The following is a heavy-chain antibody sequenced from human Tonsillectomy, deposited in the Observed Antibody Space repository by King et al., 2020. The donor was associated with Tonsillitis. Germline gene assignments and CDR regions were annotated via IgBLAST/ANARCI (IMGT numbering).Heavy chain of an antibody. CDR1: GYTFTNYD. CDR3: ARKGVGDFWASFDC. Sequence: VQLVESGAEVKKPGASVKVSCKASGYTFTNYDISWVRQAPGQGLEWMGWISTYNGNINYAQKLQGRVTMTTDTSTSTAYMEVRSLRSDDTAVYYCARKGVGDFWASFDCWGQGTLVTVSS. CDR2: ISTYNGNI. D-gene: IGHD4-17*01. J-gene: IGHJ4*02. V-gene: IGHV1-18*01.